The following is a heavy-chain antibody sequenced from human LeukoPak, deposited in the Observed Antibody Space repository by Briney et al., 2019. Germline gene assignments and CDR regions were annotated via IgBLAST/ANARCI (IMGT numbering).Heavy chain of an antibody. CDR1: GGSFSGYY. V-gene: IGHV4-34*01. CDR3: ARGRLGIYFDY. D-gene: IGHD1-26*01. Sequence: PSETLSLTCAVYGGSFSGYYWSWIRQPPGKGPEWIGEINHSGSTNYNPSLKSRVTISVDTSKNQFSLKLSSVTAADTAVYYCARGRLGIYFDYWGQGTLVTVSS. CDR2: INHSGST. J-gene: IGHJ4*02.